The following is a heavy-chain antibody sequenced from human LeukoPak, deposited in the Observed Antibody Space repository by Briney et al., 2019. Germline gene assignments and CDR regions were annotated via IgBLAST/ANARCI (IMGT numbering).Heavy chain of an antibody. V-gene: IGHV3-23*01. CDR2: ISGSGGST. D-gene: IGHD2-2*01. CDR3: AKGSYCSSTSCHYYFDY. J-gene: IGHJ4*02. CDR1: GFTFSSYS. Sequence: GSLRLSCAASGFTFSSYSMNWVRQAPGKGLEWVSAISGSGGSTYYADSVKGRFTISRDNSKNTLYLQMNSLRAEDTAVYYCAKGSYCSSTSCHYYFDYWGQGTLVTVSS.